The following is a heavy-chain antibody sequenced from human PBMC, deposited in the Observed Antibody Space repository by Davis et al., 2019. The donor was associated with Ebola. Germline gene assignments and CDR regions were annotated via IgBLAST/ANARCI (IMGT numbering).Heavy chain of an antibody. J-gene: IGHJ4*02. D-gene: IGHD4-11*01. Sequence: ASVKVSCKASGYTFTSYGISWVRQAPGQGLEWMGWISAYNGNTNYAQKLQGRVTMTTDTSTSTAYMELRRLRSDDTAVYYCAKPRGHYSNYLALDYWGQGTLVTVSS. CDR2: ISAYNGNT. V-gene: IGHV1-18*01. CDR1: GYTFTSYG. CDR3: AKPRGHYSNYLALDY.